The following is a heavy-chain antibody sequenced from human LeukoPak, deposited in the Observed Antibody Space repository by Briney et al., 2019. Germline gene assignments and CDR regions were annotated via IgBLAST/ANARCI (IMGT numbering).Heavy chain of an antibody. J-gene: IGHJ6*02. D-gene: IGHD4-17*01. Sequence: SVKVSCKASGGTFSSYAISWVRQAPGQGLEWMGGIIPIFGTANYAQKFQGRVTITADESTSTAYMELSSLRSEDTAVYYCARRRGARGDPRNYYYGMDVWGQGTTVTVSS. CDR3: ARRRGARGDPRNYYYGMDV. CDR1: GGTFSSYA. V-gene: IGHV1-69*13. CDR2: IIPIFGTA.